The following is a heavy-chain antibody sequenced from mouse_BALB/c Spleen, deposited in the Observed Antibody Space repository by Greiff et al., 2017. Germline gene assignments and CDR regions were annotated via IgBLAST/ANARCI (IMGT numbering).Heavy chain of an antibody. D-gene: IGHD2-2*01. Sequence: VQLKQSGAELVKPGASVKLSCTASGFNIKDTYMHWVKQRPEQGLEWIGRIDPANGNTKYDPKFQGKATITADTSSNTAYLQLSSLTSEDTAVYYCASGYGYDYYAMDYWGQGTSVTVSS. CDR2: IDPANGNT. CDR3: ASGYGYDYYAMDY. J-gene: IGHJ4*01. CDR1: GFNIKDTY. V-gene: IGHV14-3*02.